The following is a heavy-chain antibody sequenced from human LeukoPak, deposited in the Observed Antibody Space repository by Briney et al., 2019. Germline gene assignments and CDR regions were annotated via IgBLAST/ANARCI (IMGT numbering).Heavy chain of an antibody. CDR2: IIPIFGTA. CDR3: ASHDPRYSGYDYDYYYYGMDV. Sequence: SVKVSCKASGGTFSSYAISWVRQAPGQGLEWMGGIIPIFGTANYAQKFQGRVTITTDESTSTAYMELSSLRSEDTAVYYCASHDPRYSGYDYDYYYYGMDVWGQGTTVTVSS. CDR1: GGTFSSYA. J-gene: IGHJ6*02. D-gene: IGHD5-12*01. V-gene: IGHV1-69*05.